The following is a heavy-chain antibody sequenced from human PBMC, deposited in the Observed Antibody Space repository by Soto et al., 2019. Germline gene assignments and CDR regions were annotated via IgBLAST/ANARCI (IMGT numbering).Heavy chain of an antibody. Sequence: QVQLVESGGGVVQPGRSLRLSCAASGFTFSSYGMHWVRQAPGKGLEWVAVIWYDGRNKYYADSVKGRFTISRDNSKNALYLHMNRLRAEDPAVYYCARDSPRYGSGSYSIPRKGYYYYDYMDVWGKGTTVTLSS. D-gene: IGHD3-10*01. CDR2: IWYDGRNK. V-gene: IGHV3-33*01. CDR1: GFTFSSYG. J-gene: IGHJ6*03. CDR3: ARDSPRYGSGSYSIPRKGYYYYDYMDV.